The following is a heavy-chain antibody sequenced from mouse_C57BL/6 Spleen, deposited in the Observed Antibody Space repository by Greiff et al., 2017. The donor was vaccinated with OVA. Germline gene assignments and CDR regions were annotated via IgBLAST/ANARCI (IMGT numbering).Heavy chain of an antibody. Sequence: EVHLVESGVGLVKPGGSLKLSCAASGFTFSDYGMHWVRQAPEKGLEWVAYISSGSSTIYYADTVKGRFTISRDNAKNTLFLQMTSLRSEDTAMYYCARGLGRGFAYWGQGTLVTVAA. D-gene: IGHD3-3*01. CDR1: GFTFSDYG. CDR2: ISSGSSTI. V-gene: IGHV5-17*01. CDR3: ARGLGRGFAY. J-gene: IGHJ3*01.